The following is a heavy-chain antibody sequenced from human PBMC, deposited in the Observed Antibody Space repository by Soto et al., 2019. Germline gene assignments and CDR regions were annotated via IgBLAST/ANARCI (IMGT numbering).Heavy chain of an antibody. CDR1: GGSISARHTY. J-gene: IGHJ4*02. Sequence: QLQLQESGPGLLKPSETLSLTCTVSGGSISARHTYCGWIRQPPGKGLEWIGSFYDSGRTYYNPSLKRRVYISVDSSKHQFSLTLASLTAADTAVYYCARAPDSWGQGTLVTVSS. V-gene: IGHV4-39*01. CDR2: FYDSGRT. CDR3: ARAPDS.